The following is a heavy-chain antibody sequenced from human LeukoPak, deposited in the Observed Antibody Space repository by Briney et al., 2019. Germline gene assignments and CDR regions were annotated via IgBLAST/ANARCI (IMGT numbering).Heavy chain of an antibody. J-gene: IGHJ4*02. D-gene: IGHD2-2*01. CDR2: IIPIFGTA. CDR1: GGTFSSYA. V-gene: IGHV1-69*13. Sequence: GASVKVSCKASGGTFSSYAISWVRQAPGQGLEWMGGIIPIFGTANYAQKFQGRVTITADESTSTAYMELSSLRSEDTAVYYCARVVVPAENSRFDYWGQGTLVTVSS. CDR3: ARVVVPAENSRFDY.